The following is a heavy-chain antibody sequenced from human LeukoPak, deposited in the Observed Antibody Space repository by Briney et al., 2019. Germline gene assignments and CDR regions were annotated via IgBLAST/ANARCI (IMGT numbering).Heavy chain of an antibody. CDR1: GGSISSSSYY. J-gene: IGHJ3*02. Sequence: PSETLSLTCTVSGGSISSSSYYWGWIRQPPGKGLEWIGSIYHSGSTYYNPSLKSRVTISVDTSKNQFSLKLSSVTAADTAVYYCARVLDREAFDIWGQGTMVTVSS. V-gene: IGHV4-39*07. D-gene: IGHD1-1*01. CDR2: IYHSGST. CDR3: ARVLDREAFDI.